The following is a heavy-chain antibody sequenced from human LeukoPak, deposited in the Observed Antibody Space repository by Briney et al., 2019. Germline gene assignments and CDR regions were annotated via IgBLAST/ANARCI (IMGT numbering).Heavy chain of an antibody. Sequence: GGSLRLSCVASGFTFNNYEMNWVRQAPGKGLEWVSYISQSGGTKRYTDSVKGRFTISRDNAKNSLYLQMNSLRAEDTALYYCARRRDEYYYDSSGYYYLDYWGQGTLVTVSS. CDR1: GFTFNNYE. V-gene: IGHV3-48*03. CDR3: ARRRDEYYYDSSGYYYLDY. CDR2: ISQSGGTK. D-gene: IGHD3-22*01. J-gene: IGHJ4*02.